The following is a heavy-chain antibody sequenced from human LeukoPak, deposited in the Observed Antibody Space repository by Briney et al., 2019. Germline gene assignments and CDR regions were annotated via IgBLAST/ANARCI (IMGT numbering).Heavy chain of an antibody. CDR3: VRAVGPVGGDDSP. Sequence: PSQTLPLTCTVSGGSISSGGYYWSWMRQHPGKGLEWIGYIYYSGSTNYNPSLKSRVPISVDTSKNQFSLKPSSLSAADTAVYYCVRAVGPVGGDDSPWGQGTLVTVSS. V-gene: IGHV4-31*03. CDR1: GGSISSGGYY. CDR2: IYYSGST. D-gene: IGHD5-12*01. J-gene: IGHJ5*02.